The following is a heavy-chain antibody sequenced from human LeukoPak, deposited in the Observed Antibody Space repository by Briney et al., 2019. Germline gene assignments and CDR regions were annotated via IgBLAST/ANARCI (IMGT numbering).Heavy chain of an antibody. V-gene: IGHV3-48*02. Sequence: PGRSLRPSCAASGITFSSFDMNWVRQAPGRGLVWVSYISSSSSNIYYADSVKGRFTISRDNAKNSLYLQMNSLRDEDTAVYYCARHDHGSGSYYNWGQGTLVTVSS. CDR3: ARHDHGSGSYYN. D-gene: IGHD3-10*01. CDR1: GITFSSFD. CDR2: ISSSSSNI. J-gene: IGHJ4*02.